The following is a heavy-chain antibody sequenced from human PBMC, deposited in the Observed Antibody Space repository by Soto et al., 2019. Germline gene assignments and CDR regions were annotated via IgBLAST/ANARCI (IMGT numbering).Heavy chain of an antibody. J-gene: IGHJ4*02. CDR1: GFTFSSYG. V-gene: IGHV3-30*18. D-gene: IGHD2-15*01. Sequence: QVQLVESGGGVVQPGRSLRLSCAASGFTFSSYGMHWVRQAPGKGLEWVAVISYDGSNKYYADSVKGRFTISRDNSKNTLYLQMNSLRAEDTAVYYCAKEPSGYCSGGSCCPGYWGQGTLVTVSS. CDR3: AKEPSGYCSGGSCCPGY. CDR2: ISYDGSNK.